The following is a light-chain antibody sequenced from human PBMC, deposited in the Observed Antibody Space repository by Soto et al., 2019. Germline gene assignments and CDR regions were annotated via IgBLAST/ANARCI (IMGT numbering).Light chain of an antibody. CDR1: RSLFSISNNKNY. V-gene: IGKV4-1*01. J-gene: IGKJ2*01. CDR2: WAS. Sequence: DIVMTQSPDSLAVSLGESATINCKSSRSLFSISNNKNYLAWYQQKPVQPPKLLIYWASTRDSWVPDRFSGSGSGTDFTLTIDSLQAEDVAVYYCHQYYNSGYTFGQGTMLEIK. CDR3: HQYYNSGYT.